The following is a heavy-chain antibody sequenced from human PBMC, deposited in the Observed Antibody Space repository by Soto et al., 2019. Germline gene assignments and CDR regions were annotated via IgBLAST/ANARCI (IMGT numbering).Heavy chain of an antibody. CDR2: MTGSGGVT. CDR1: GFIFSSYG. D-gene: IGHD3-22*01. CDR3: AKRGGTSGYYPWDY. J-gene: IGHJ4*02. V-gene: IGHV3-23*01. Sequence: EVQLLESGGDLVQPGGSLRLSCAASGFIFSSYGMSWVRQAPGKGLEWVSAMTGSGGVTYYADSVKGRFTISRDNSKNTLYLQRNSLRADDTAVYSCAKRGGTSGYYPWDYWGQGILVTVSS.